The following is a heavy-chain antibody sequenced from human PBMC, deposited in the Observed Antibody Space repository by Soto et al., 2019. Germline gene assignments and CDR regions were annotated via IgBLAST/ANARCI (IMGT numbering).Heavy chain of an antibody. CDR3: AAGEASSRNLAPYYLDF. V-gene: IGHV4-59*01. CDR1: VGSMRNYF. Sequence: KPSETLSLTGTVSVGSMRNYFWTWIREPPGKGLEWIGYIHYSGTTSFFPSYNPSLRSRVTISEDTSKNQFSLKLLSVTTADTAVYFCAAGEASSRNLAPYYLDFWGQGTLVTVS. D-gene: IGHD6-13*01. J-gene: IGHJ4*02. CDR2: IHYSGTT.